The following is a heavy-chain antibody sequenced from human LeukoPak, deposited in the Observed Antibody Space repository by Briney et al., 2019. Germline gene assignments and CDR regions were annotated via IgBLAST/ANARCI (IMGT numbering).Heavy chain of an antibody. Sequence: PGGSLRLSCAASRFTFSNYAMSWVRQAPGKGLEWVSAISGSGVSTYYADSVKGRFTISRDNSKNTLYLQMNSLRAEDTAVYYCAKYGKGGGSYYNEYYYYYYMDVWGKGTTVTISS. CDR3: AKYGKGGGSYYNEYYYYYYMDV. D-gene: IGHD3-10*01. CDR2: ISGSGVST. V-gene: IGHV3-23*01. J-gene: IGHJ6*03. CDR1: RFTFSNYA.